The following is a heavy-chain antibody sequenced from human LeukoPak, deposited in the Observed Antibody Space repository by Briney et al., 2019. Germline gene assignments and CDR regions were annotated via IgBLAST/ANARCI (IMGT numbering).Heavy chain of an antibody. J-gene: IGHJ4*02. V-gene: IGHV3-23*01. CDR3: AKLDYSNTGYYFDY. Sequence: GGSLRLSCAASGFTFSSYWMSWVRQAPGKGLEWVSAISGSGGSTYYADSVKGRFTISRDNSKNTLYLQMNSLRAEDTAVYYCAKLDYSNTGYYFDYWGQGTLVTVSS. D-gene: IGHD4-4*01. CDR1: GFTFSSYW. CDR2: ISGSGGST.